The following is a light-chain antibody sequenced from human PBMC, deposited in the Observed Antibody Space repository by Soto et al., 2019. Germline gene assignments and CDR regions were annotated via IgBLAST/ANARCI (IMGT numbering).Light chain of an antibody. J-gene: IGKJ1*01. CDR2: GAS. CDR3: QQYGSSPRT. V-gene: IGKV3-20*01. CDR1: QSVSSSY. Sequence: EIVLTQSPGTLSLSPGERATLSCRASQSVSSSYLAWYQQKPGQAPRPLMYGASSRTTGTPDRFSGSGSGTDFTLTISRLEPEDFAVYYCQQYGSSPRTFGQGTKVEIK.